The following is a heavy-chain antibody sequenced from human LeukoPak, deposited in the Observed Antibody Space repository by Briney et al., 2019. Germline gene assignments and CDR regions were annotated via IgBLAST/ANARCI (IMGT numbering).Heavy chain of an antibody. J-gene: IGHJ4*02. CDR1: GFTFSSYW. CDR3: ARGGGRYSPLGY. D-gene: IGHD3-16*02. CDR2: IKQDGSEK. V-gene: IGHV3-7*01. Sequence: GGSLRLSCAASGFTFSSYWMSWVRQAPGKGLEWVANIKQDGSEKYYVDPVKGRFTISRDNDKNSLFLQMTSLRAEDTAVYYCARGGGRYSPLGYWGQGTLVTVSS.